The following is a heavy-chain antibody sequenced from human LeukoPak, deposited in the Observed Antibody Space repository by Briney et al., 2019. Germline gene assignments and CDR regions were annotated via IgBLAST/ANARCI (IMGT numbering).Heavy chain of an antibody. J-gene: IGHJ5*02. Sequence: GGSLRLSCAASGFTFSNAWMSWVRQAPGKGLEWVGRIKSKTDGGTTDYAAPVKGRFTISRDDSKNTLYLQMNNLRAEDTAVYYCARVVRVVVIQRPGWFDPWGQGTLVTVSS. CDR1: GFTFSNAW. D-gene: IGHD3-22*01. CDR2: IKSKTDGGTT. CDR3: ARVVRVVVIQRPGWFDP. V-gene: IGHV3-15*01.